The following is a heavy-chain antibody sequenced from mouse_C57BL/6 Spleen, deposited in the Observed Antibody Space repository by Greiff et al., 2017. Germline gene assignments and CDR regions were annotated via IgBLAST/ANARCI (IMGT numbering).Heavy chain of an antibody. CDR2: IYPGDGDT. Sequence: QVQLQQSGPELVKPGASVKISCKASGYAFSSSWMNWVKQRPGKGLEWIGRIYPGDGDTNYNGKFKGKATLTADKSSSTAYMQRSSLTSEDSAVYFCARYWFAYWGQGTLVTVSA. V-gene: IGHV1-82*01. CDR3: ARYWFAY. CDR1: GYAFSSSW. J-gene: IGHJ3*01.